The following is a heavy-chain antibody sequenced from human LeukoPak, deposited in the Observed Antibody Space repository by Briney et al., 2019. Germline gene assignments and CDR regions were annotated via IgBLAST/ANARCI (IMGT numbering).Heavy chain of an antibody. V-gene: IGHV4-31*03. CDR2: IYYSGST. D-gene: IGHD2-2*01. Sequence: SQTLSLTCTVSGGSISSGGYYWSWIRQHPGKGLEWIGYIYYSGSTYYNPSLKSRVTISVDTSKNQFSLKLSSVTAADTAVYYCARGGYCSSTSRLPLDSWGQGTLVTVSS. J-gene: IGHJ4*02. CDR1: GGSISSGGYY. CDR3: ARGGYCSSTSRLPLDS.